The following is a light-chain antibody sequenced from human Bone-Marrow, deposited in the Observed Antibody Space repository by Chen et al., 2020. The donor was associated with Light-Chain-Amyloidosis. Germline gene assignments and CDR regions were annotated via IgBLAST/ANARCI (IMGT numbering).Light chain of an antibody. CDR2: EFT. V-gene: IGLV2-8*01. CDR3: GSYAGTNNWI. CDR1: SFDY. Sequence: PLTQPPSASGSPGHSVTISCTGFSFDYVSWYQQHPGKAPKLLIYEFTKRPSGVPARFSGTRSGTTASLTVSGLQAEDEADYHCGSYAGTNNWIFGGGTKLTVL. J-gene: IGLJ2*01.